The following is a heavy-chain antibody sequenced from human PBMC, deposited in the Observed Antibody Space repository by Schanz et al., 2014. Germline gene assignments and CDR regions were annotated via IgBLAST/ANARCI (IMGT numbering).Heavy chain of an antibody. D-gene: IGHD2-8*01. Sequence: QVQLQESGPGLVKPSATLSLTCTVSGGSISASYWGWIRQPPGKGLEWVAYIYYSGSTNYNPSLRKRVSTTLDDSKKQSSQKLRSGTSADAAVEYCARDPGYAGHYGLDVWGQGTTVPVSS. CDR3: ARDPGYAGHYGLDV. CDR1: GGSISASY. CDR2: IYYSGST. J-gene: IGHJ6*02. V-gene: IGHV4-59*01.